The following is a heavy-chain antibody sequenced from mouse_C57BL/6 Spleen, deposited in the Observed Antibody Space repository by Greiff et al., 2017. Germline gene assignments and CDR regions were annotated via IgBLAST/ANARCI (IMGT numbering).Heavy chain of an antibody. CDR2: IYPRDGST. V-gene: IGHV1-78*01. CDR1: GYTFTDHT. J-gene: IGHJ2*01. Sequence: VQLQQSDAELVKPGASVKISCKVSGYTFTDHTIHWMKQRPEQGLEWIGYIYPRDGSTKYNEKFKGKATLTADKSSSTAYMQLNSLTSEDSAVXFGARSYDCGSNYGYFDYWGQGTTLTVSS. CDR3: ARSYDCGSNYGYFDY. D-gene: IGHD1-1*01.